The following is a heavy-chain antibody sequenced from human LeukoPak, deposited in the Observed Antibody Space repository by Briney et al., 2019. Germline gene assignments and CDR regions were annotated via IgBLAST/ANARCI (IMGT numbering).Heavy chain of an antibody. CDR2: INPNSGGT. CDR3: ARESSAELLRNWYFDL. Sequence: VSVTVSCKASGYTFNDYYMHWVRQAPGQGLEWMGWINPNSGGTNYAQKFQGRVTMTRDTSISTAYMELSRLRSDDTAVYYCARESSAELLRNWYFDLWGRGTLVTVSS. V-gene: IGHV1-2*02. D-gene: IGHD2-15*01. J-gene: IGHJ2*01. CDR1: GYTFNDYY.